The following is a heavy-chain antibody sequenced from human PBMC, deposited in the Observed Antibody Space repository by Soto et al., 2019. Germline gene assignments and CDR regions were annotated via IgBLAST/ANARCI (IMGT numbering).Heavy chain of an antibody. CDR2: IRSKANSYAT. V-gene: IGHV3-73*01. Sequence: PGGSLRLSCAASGFTFSGSAMHWVRQASGKGLEWVGRIRSKANSYATAYAASVKGRFTISRDDSKNTSYLQMNSLKTEDTAVYYCTRPPVAARRGYYYYYMDVWGKGTTVTVSS. CDR1: GFTFSGSA. CDR3: TRPPVAARRGYYYYYMDV. J-gene: IGHJ6*03. D-gene: IGHD6-6*01.